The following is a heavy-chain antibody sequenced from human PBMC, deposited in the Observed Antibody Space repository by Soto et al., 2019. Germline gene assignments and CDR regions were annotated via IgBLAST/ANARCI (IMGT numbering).Heavy chain of an antibody. J-gene: IGHJ5*02. Sequence: ASVKVSCKASACTFTDYYIHWVRQAPGQGLEWMGWINPNSGGSYFAQKFLGRVTMTRDTSITTAYMELSRLRSDDTAVYYCARALPEIRMMEGGSFDPWGQGTVVTVSS. CDR1: ACTFTDYY. CDR3: ARALPEIRMMEGGSFDP. CDR2: INPNSGGS. D-gene: IGHD1-1*01. V-gene: IGHV1-2*02.